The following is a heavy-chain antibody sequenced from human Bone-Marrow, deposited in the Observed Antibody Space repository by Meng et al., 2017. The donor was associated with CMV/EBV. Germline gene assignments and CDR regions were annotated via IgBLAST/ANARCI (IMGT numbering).Heavy chain of an antibody. CDR1: RLAFNIYD. CDR3: ARSTWIQLWFFDY. J-gene: IGHJ4*02. Sequence: CAACRLAFNIYDMYWVSRARGKAVEGVAGISYDRSNKYYADSVKGRFAISRDNSKNTLYLQMNSLRAEDTAVYYCARSTWIQLWFFDYWGQGTLVTVSS. V-gene: IGHV3-30*09. D-gene: IGHD5-18*01. CDR2: ISYDRSNK.